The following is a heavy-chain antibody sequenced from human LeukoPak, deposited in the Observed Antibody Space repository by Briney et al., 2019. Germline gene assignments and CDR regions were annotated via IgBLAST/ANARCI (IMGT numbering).Heavy chain of an antibody. V-gene: IGHV4-59*12. J-gene: IGHJ6*03. CDR3: ARETPKGDSSGWYYYYYYYYMDV. D-gene: IGHD6-19*01. CDR1: GGSISSYY. Sequence: SETLSLTCTVSGGSISSYYWSWIRQPPGKGLEWIGYVYYSGSTNYNPSLKSRVTITVDTSKNQFSLKLSSVTAADTAVYYCARETPKGDSSGWYYYYYYYYMDVWGKGTTVTISS. CDR2: VYYSGST.